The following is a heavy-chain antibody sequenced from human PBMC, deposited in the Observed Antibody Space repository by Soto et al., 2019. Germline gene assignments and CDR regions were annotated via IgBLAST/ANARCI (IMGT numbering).Heavy chain of an antibody. CDR1: GFTFSSYS. CDR2: ISSSSSYI. D-gene: IGHD5-12*01. Sequence: GGSLRLSSAASGFTFSSYSMNWVRQAPGKGLEWVSSISSSSSYIYYADSVKGRFTISRDNAKNSLYLQMNSLRAEDTAVYYCARETFEPHSGYDYAFDYWGQGTLVTVSS. V-gene: IGHV3-21*01. CDR3: ARETFEPHSGYDYAFDY. J-gene: IGHJ4*02.